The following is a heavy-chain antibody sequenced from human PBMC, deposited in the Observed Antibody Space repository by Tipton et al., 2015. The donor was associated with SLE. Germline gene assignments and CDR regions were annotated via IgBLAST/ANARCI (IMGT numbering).Heavy chain of an antibody. V-gene: IGHV4-39*07. Sequence: TLSLTCTVSDGSIRSTNYYWGWIRQPPGKGLEWIGSIFYTGSTNFSPSLKSRVTISSDTSKNQFSLKLSSVTAADTAVYYCARGRRDGYNYSPLFDYWGQGTLVTVSS. CDR3: ARGRRDGYNYSPLFDY. CDR1: DGSIRSTNYY. D-gene: IGHD5-24*01. CDR2: IFYTGST. J-gene: IGHJ4*02.